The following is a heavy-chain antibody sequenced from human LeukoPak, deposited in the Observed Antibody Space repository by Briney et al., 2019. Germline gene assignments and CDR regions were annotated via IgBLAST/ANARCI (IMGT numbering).Heavy chain of an antibody. D-gene: IGHD6-19*01. V-gene: IGHV1-69*13. CDR3: ARAGEIAVAANELDY. CDR1: GGTFSRYA. CDR2: IIPIFGTA. Sequence: SVNVSCKAFGGTFSRYAIRWVRQAPGQVLEWMGGIIPIFGTANYAQKFQGRVTITADESTSTAYMELSSLRSEDTAVYYCARAGEIAVAANELDYWGQGTLVTVSS. J-gene: IGHJ4*02.